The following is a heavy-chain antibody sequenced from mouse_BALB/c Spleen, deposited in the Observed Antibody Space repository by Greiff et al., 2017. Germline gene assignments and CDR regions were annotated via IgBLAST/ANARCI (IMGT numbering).Heavy chain of an antibody. Sequence: EVKLVESGGGLVKPGGSLKLSCAASGFTFSDYYMYWVRQTPEKRLEWVATISDGGSYTYYPDSVKGRFTISRDNAKNNLYLQMSSLKSEDTAMYYCARDYYGSSYVRAMDYWGQGTSVTVSS. D-gene: IGHD1-1*01. CDR1: GFTFSDYY. CDR2: ISDGGSYT. V-gene: IGHV5-4*02. CDR3: ARDYYGSSYVRAMDY. J-gene: IGHJ4*01.